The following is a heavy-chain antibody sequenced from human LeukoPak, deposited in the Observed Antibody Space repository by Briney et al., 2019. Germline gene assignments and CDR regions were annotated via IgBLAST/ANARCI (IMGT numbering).Heavy chain of an antibody. CDR2: VYTSGTS. CDR1: GGSIHGYY. J-gene: IGHJ4*02. Sequence: SETLSLTCTVSGGSIHGYYWSWIRQPAEQGLEWIGRVYTSGTSNFNPSLRSRVAMSIDTSKNQFSLQLNSVTPEDTAVYYCAREGDEGYLFDYWGQGTLVTVSS. CDR3: AREGDEGYLFDY. V-gene: IGHV4-4*07. D-gene: IGHD5-24*01.